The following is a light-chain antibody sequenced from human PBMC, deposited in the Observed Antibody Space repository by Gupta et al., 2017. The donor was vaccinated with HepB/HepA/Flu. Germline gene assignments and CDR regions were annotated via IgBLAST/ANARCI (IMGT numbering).Light chain of an antibody. CDR2: LGS. V-gene: IGKV2-28*01. CDR3: MQALQTPLT. Sequence: EIVMTQSPLSLPVTPGQPASISCRSSQSLLHSNGYNYLDWYLQKPGQSPQLLIYLGSNRASGVPDRFSGSGSGTDFTLKISRVEAEDVGVYYCMQALQTPLTFGGWTKVEIK. CDR1: QSLLHSNGYNY. J-gene: IGKJ4*01.